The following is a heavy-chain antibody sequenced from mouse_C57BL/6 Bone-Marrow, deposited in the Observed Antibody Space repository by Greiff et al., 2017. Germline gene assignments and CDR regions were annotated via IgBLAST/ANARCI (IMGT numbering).Heavy chain of an antibody. CDR1: GYTFTSYW. D-gene: IGHD2-4*01. J-gene: IGHJ1*03. V-gene: IGHV1-69*01. Sequence: VQLQQPGAELVMPGASVKLSCKASGYTFTSYWMHWVKQRPGQGLEWIGEIDPSDSYTNYNQKFKGKSTLTVDKSSSTAYMQLSSLTSEDSAVYYCARSVYYDYDDGTGDVWGTGPTVTVSS. CDR3: ARSVYYDYDDGTGDV. CDR2: IDPSDSYT.